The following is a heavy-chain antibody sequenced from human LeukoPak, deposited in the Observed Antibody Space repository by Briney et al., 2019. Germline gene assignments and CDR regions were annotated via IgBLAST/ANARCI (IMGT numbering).Heavy chain of an antibody. CDR1: GYTFTDYN. J-gene: IGHJ4*02. CDR2: INPKSGGT. V-gene: IGHV1-2*02. D-gene: IGHD6-19*01. CDR3: ARSSSGWPLYFDC. Sequence: ASVKVSCKASGYTFTDYNLHWVRQAPGEGVEWMGWINPKSGGTKFAQKHQGGVTMTADTSIDTAYLELSNLKSDDTAVYYCARSSSGWPLYFDCWGQGTLVTVSS.